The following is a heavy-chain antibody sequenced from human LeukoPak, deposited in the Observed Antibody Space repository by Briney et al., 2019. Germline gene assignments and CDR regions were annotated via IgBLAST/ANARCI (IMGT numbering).Heavy chain of an antibody. V-gene: IGHV4-59*08. J-gene: IGHJ6*02. CDR2: IYYSGST. Sequence: SETLFLTCTVSGGSISSYYWSWIRQPPGKGLEWIGYIYYSGSTNYNPSLKSRVTISVDTSKNQFSLKLSSVTAADTAVYYCARHVGFYYGMDVWGQGTTVTVSS. CDR1: GGSISSYY. D-gene: IGHD1-26*01. CDR3: ARHVGFYYGMDV.